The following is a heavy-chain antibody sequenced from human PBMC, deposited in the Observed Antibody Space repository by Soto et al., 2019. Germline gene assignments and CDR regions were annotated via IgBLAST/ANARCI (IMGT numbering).Heavy chain of an antibody. V-gene: IGHV1-18*01. CDR2: ISAYNGNT. Sequence: GQGLEWMGWISAYNGNTNYAQKFQGRVTMTRDTSTSTVYMELSSLRSEDTAVYYCARGTYYYYYYMDVWGKGTTVTVSS. D-gene: IGHD1-1*01. CDR3: ARGTYYYYYYMDV. J-gene: IGHJ6*03.